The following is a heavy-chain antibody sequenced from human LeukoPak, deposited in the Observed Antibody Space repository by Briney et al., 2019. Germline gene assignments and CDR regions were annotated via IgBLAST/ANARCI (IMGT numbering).Heavy chain of an antibody. CDR3: ARALYNTGWYPDYFDS. J-gene: IGHJ4*02. CDR1: GFTVSSNY. Sequence: PGGSLRLSCAASGFTVSSNYMSWVRQAPGKGLEWVSVIYSGGSTYYADSVKGRFTISRDNAKNSLYLQMSSLRAEDTAIYYCARALYNTGWYPDYFDSWGQGTLVTVSS. V-gene: IGHV3-66*01. D-gene: IGHD6-19*01. CDR2: IYSGGST.